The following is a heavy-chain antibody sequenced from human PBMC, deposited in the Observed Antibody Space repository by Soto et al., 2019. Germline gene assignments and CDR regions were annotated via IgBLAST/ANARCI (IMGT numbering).Heavy chain of an antibody. CDR1: GGSISSYY. J-gene: IGHJ5*02. V-gene: IGHV4-59*01. CDR3: ARDHPGLSGFDP. D-gene: IGHD6-25*01. CDR2: IYYSGST. Sequence: SQTLSLTCTVAGGSISSYYWSWIRQPPGKGLEWIGYIYYSGSTNYNPSLKSRVTISVDTSKNQFSLKLSSVTAADTAVYYCARDHPGLSGFDPWGQGTLVTVSS.